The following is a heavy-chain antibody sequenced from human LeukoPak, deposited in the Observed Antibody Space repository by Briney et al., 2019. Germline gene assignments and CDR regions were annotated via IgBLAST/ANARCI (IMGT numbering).Heavy chain of an antibody. Sequence: GGSLRLSCAASGFTFSSYAMSWVRQAPGKGLEWVSSISGSGGSTYYADSVKGRFTISRDNSKNRLYLQMNSLRAEDTAVYYCAKRPRGNYLDPFDYWGQGTLVTVSS. J-gene: IGHJ4*02. CDR1: GFTFSSYA. CDR3: AKRPRGNYLDPFDY. V-gene: IGHV3-23*01. D-gene: IGHD3-10*01. CDR2: ISGSGGST.